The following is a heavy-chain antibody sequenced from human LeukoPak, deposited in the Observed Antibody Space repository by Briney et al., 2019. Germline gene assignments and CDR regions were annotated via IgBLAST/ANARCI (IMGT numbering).Heavy chain of an antibody. CDR3: VRDWDHFDFDS. D-gene: IGHD3-9*01. CDR2: IKGDGSHT. V-gene: IGHV3-74*01. Sequence: GGSLRLSCAAPGFTFSSYWMHWIRQAPGKGLVWVSRIKGDGSHTIYADSVKGRFTISRDNAKNTLYLQMKSLRAEDTAVYCVRDWDHFDFDSWGQGTLVTVSS. CDR1: GFTFSSYW. J-gene: IGHJ5*01.